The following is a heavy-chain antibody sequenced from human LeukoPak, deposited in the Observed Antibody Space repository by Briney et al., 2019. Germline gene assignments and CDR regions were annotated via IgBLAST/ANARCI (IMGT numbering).Heavy chain of an antibody. J-gene: IGHJ4*02. Sequence: GGSLRLSCSASGFSFSSYAMNWVRQAPGKGLEYVSSISSNGGPTYYADSVRGRFTISRDNSKNTLYLQMSRLRTEDTAVYYCVKDRAVDYWGQGTLVTVSS. CDR2: ISSNGGPT. V-gene: IGHV3-64D*06. D-gene: IGHD3-10*01. CDR3: VKDRAVDY. CDR1: GFSFSSYA.